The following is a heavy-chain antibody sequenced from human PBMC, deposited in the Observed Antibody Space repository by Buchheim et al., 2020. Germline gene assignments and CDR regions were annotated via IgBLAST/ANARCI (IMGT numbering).Heavy chain of an antibody. CDR1: GYTFTSYG. D-gene: IGHD6-19*01. Sequence: QVQLVQSGAEVKKPGASVKVSCKASGYTFTSYGISWVRQAPGQGLEWMGWISAYNGNTNYAQQLQGRVTMTTDTSTGTAYMELRSLRSDDTAVYYCARDFERYSSGWSVSFGGNWFDPWGQGTL. V-gene: IGHV1-18*01. CDR3: ARDFERYSSGWSVSFGGNWFDP. J-gene: IGHJ5*02. CDR2: ISAYNGNT.